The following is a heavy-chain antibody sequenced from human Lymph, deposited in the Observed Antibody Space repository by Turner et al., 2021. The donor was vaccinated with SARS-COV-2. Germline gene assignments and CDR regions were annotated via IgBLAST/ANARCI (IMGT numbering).Heavy chain of an antibody. CDR1: GLTVSSNY. Sequence: EVQLMETGGGVIQPGGSLRLSCAASGLTVSSNYMTWVRLAPGKGLELVSVIYSGGRTFYADSVKGGFTISRDNSKNTLYLQMNSLRAEDTAVYYCARDLVVYGMAVWGQGTTVTFSS. J-gene: IGHJ6*02. CDR3: ARDLVVYGMAV. D-gene: IGHD3-10*01. V-gene: IGHV3-53*02. CDR2: IYSGGRT.